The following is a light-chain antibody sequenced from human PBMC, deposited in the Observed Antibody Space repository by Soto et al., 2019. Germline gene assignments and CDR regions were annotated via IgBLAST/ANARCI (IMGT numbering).Light chain of an antibody. J-gene: IGLJ1*01. CDR2: DIN. Sequence: QSALTQPASVSGSPGQSITISCTGTSSDVGNYIFVSWYRQHPGKAPKLMIYDINNRPSGVSNRFSGSKSGNTASLTVAGLQAEDEADYYCNSYTTRRTYVFGSGTKVTVL. CDR1: SSDVGNYIF. CDR3: NSYTTRRTYV. V-gene: IGLV2-14*01.